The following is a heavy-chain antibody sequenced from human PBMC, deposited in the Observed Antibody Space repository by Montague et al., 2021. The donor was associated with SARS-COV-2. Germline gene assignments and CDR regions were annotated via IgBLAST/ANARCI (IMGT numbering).Heavy chain of an antibody. V-gene: IGHV3-21*01. J-gene: IGHJ3*01. CDR2: ISRGSSYI. CDR3: ASSIPGAGVGDAFDV. D-gene: IGHD6-13*01. CDR1: GFTFSSYT. Sequence: SLRLSCAASGFTFSSYTLNWVRQAPGKGLEWVSSISRGSSYIHYADSVKGRFTISRDNAKNSLYLQMNSLRAEDMAVYYCASSIPGAGVGDAFDVWGQGTIVTVSS.